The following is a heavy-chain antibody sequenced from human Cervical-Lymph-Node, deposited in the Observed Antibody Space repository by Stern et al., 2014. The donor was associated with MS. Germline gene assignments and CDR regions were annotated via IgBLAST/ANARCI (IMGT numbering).Heavy chain of an antibody. J-gene: IGHJ1*01. CDR3: AKDLGGSGWDAEYFQH. CDR1: GFTFRSYA. V-gene: IGHV3-23*04. D-gene: IGHD6-19*01. CDR2: ISGSGGST. Sequence: EVQLVESGGGLVQPGGSLRLSCAASGFTFRSYAMSWVRQAPGKGLEWVSAISGSGGSTYYADSVKGRFTISRDNSKNTLYLQMNSLRAEDTAVYYCAKDLGGSGWDAEYFQHWGQGTLVTVSS.